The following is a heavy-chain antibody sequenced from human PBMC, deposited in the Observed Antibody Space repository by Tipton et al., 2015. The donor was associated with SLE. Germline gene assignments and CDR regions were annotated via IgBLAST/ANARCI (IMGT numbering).Heavy chain of an antibody. CDR3: ARHSRGATSVRTPYFDS. CDR2: IYYSGNT. V-gene: IGHV4-38-2*01. CDR1: GYPISSGYY. D-gene: IGHD1-26*01. J-gene: IGHJ4*02. Sequence: GLVKPSETLSLTCAVSGYPISSGYYWSWIRQPPGKGLEWIGYIYYSGNTNYNPFLESRVTISVDTTGSQFSLKLSSGTAADTALYYCARHSRGATSVRTPYFDSWGQGTLVTVSS.